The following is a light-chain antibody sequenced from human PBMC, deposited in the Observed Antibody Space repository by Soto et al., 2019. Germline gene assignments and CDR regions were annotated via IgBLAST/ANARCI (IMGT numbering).Light chain of an antibody. V-gene: IGLV2-14*01. Sequence: QSVLTQPPSASGSPGQSVTISCTGTSSDVGRYIYVSWYQQRPGKAPKLMIYDVSDRPSGVSNRFSGSKSGNTASLTISGLQAEDEADYYCSAYTARSTLVFGGGTKVTVL. CDR3: SAYTARSTLV. J-gene: IGLJ3*02. CDR1: SSDVGRYIY. CDR2: DVS.